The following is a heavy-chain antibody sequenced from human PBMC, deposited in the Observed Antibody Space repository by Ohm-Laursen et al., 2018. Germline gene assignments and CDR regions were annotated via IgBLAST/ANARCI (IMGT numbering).Heavy chain of an antibody. J-gene: IGHJ4*02. CDR1: GFTFYYYE. V-gene: IGHV3-48*03. Sequence: SLRLSCSASGFTFYYYEMNWVRQAPGKGLEWVSYISSSDNTIYYADSVKGRFTVSRDNAKNSLYLQMNDLKAEDSAVYYCAGHSRGYWGQGTLVTVSS. CDR2: ISSSDNTI. CDR3: AGHSRGY.